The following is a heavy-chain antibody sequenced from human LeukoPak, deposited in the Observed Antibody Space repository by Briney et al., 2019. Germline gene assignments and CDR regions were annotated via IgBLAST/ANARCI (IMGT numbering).Heavy chain of an antibody. CDR1: GGSISSSSYY. CDR3: ARRSSSYYGY. J-gene: IGHJ4*02. CDR2: IYYSGST. D-gene: IGHD6-13*01. V-gene: IGHV4-39*01. Sequence: SETLSLTCTVSGGSISSSSYYWGWIRQPPGRGLEWIGNIYYSGSTYYNPSLKSRVTMSVDTSKNQFSLKLSSVTAADTAVYYCARRSSSYYGYWGQGTLVTVSS.